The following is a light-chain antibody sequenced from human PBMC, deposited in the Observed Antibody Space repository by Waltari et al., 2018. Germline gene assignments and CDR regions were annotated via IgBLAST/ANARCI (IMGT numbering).Light chain of an antibody. J-gene: IGKJ1*01. CDR2: GAS. CDR1: QSVSSTY. Sequence: EIVLTQSPGTLSLSPGDRATLSCRASQSVSSTYLAWYQQKPGQAPGLLIYGASSSATGIPDRFSGSGSGTDFTLTISRLETEDFAVYYCQHYSSSSWTFGQGTKVEIK. CDR3: QHYSSSSWT. V-gene: IGKV3-20*01.